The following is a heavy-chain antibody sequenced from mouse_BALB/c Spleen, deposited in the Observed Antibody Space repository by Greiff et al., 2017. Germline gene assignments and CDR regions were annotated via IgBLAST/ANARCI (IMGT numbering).Heavy chain of an antibody. CDR2: INSNGGST. Sequence: ESGGGLVQPGGSLKLSCAASGFTFSSYGMSWVRQTPDKRLELVATINSNGGSTYYPDSVKGRFTISRDNAKNTLYLQMSSLKSEDTAMYYCARGGVRHYAMDYWGQGTSVTVSS. J-gene: IGHJ4*01. V-gene: IGHV5-6-3*01. CDR3: ARGGVRHYAMDY. CDR1: GFTFSSYG. D-gene: IGHD2-14*01.